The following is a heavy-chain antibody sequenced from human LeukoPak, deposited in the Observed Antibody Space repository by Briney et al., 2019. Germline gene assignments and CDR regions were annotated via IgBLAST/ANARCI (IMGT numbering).Heavy chain of an antibody. CDR1: GGTFSSYA. CDR3: AHLHAANDNEPNDY. V-gene: IGHV1-69*05. J-gene: IGHJ4*02. Sequence: GSSVKVFCKASGGTFSSYAISWVRQAPGQGLEWRGGIIPIFGTANYAEKFQGRVTITTDESTSTAYMELSSLRSEDTAVYYCAHLHAANDNEPNDYWGQGTLVTVSS. D-gene: IGHD1-1*01. CDR2: IIPIFGTA.